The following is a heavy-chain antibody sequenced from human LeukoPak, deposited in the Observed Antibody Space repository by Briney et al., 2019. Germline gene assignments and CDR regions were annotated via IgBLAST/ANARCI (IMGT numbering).Heavy chain of an antibody. CDR3: AREGGPSAAAGSFDY. J-gene: IGHJ4*02. CDR2: ISSSSSYI. V-gene: IGHV3-21*01. D-gene: IGHD6-13*01. Sequence: TGGSLRLSCAASGFTFSSYSMNWVRQAPGKGLEWVSSISSSSSYIYYADSVKGRFTISRDNAKNSLYLQMNSLRAEDTAVYYCAREGGPSAAAGSFDYWGQGTLVTVSS. CDR1: GFTFSSYS.